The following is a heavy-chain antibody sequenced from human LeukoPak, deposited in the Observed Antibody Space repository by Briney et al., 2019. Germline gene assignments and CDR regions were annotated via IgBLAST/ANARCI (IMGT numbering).Heavy chain of an antibody. Sequence: GGSLRLSCVASGFTFSTYWMHWVRQAPGKGLVWVSRIKYDGSMTTYGDSVKGRFSISRDNAKNTVDLQMNSLRAEDTAVYYCARGASSAYYVDYWGQGTLVSVSS. D-gene: IGHD3-22*01. CDR2: IKYDGSMT. V-gene: IGHV3-74*01. CDR1: GFTFSTYW. J-gene: IGHJ4*02. CDR3: ARGASSAYYVDY.